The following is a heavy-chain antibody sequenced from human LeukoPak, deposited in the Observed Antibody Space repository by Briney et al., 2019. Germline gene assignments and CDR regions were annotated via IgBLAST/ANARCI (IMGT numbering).Heavy chain of an antibody. D-gene: IGHD1-26*01. CDR3: ARVTSVGATSDY. CDR1: GGSISSGDYY. J-gene: IGHJ4*02. CDR2: IYYSGST. V-gene: IGHV4-61*08. Sequence: EPSQTLSLTCTVSGGSISSGDYYWSWIRQPPGKGLEWIGYIYYSGSTNYNPSLKSRATISVDTSKNQFSLKLSSVTAADTAVYYCARVTSVGATSDYWGQGTLVTVSS.